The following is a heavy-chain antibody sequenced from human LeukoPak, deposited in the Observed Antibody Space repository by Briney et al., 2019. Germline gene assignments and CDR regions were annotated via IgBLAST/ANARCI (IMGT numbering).Heavy chain of an antibody. J-gene: IGHJ4*02. CDR3: ARSDPRRAARRYYFDY. CDR1: GGSISSYY. Sequence: SETLSLTCTVSGGSISSYYWSWIRQPPGKGLEWIGYIYYSGSTNYNPSLKSRVTISVDTSKNQFSLKLSSVTAADTAVYYCARSDPRRAARRYYFDYWGPGTLVTVSS. D-gene: IGHD6-6*01. V-gene: IGHV4-59*01. CDR2: IYYSGST.